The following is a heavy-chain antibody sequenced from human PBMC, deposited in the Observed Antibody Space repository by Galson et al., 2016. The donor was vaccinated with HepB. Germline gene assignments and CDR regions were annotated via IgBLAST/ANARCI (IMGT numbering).Heavy chain of an antibody. CDR1: GFTMTTYV. D-gene: IGHD1-26*01. Sequence: SLRLSCAASGFTMTTYVIHWLRQAPGKGLEWVPYISSSGSTIFYADSVKGRFTISRDDAKKSLYLQMHSLRAEDTSVYYCTRDSSGSYWGQGTLVTVSS. CDR3: TRDSSGSY. V-gene: IGHV3-48*01. CDR2: ISSSGSTI. J-gene: IGHJ4*02.